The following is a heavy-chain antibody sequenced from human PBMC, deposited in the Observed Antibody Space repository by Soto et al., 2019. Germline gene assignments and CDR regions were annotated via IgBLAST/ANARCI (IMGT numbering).Heavy chain of an antibody. D-gene: IGHD3-10*01. CDR2: INHSGST. J-gene: IGHJ4*02. CDR1: GGSFSGYY. CDR3: ARFGDHDFTPFDY. Sequence: QVQLQQWGAGLLKPSETLSLTCAVYGGSFSGYYWSWIRQPPGKGLEWIGEINHSGSTNYNPSLKSRVTISVDTSQNQFSLKLSSVTAADTAVYYCARFGDHDFTPFDYWGQGTLVTVSS. V-gene: IGHV4-34*01.